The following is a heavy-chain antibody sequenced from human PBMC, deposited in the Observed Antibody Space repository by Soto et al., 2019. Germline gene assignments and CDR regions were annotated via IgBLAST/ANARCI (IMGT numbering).Heavy chain of an antibody. CDR1: GGSFSGYY. CDR3: ARGFFDYIWGSYPFDY. D-gene: IGHD3-16*02. Sequence: QVQLQQWGAGLLKPSETLSLTCAVYGGSFSGYYWSWIRQPPGKGLEWIGEINHSGSTNYNPSLNSRVTISVDTSKNQFSLKRSSVTAADTAVYYCARGFFDYIWGSYPFDYWGQGTLVTVSS. V-gene: IGHV4-34*01. CDR2: INHSGST. J-gene: IGHJ4*02.